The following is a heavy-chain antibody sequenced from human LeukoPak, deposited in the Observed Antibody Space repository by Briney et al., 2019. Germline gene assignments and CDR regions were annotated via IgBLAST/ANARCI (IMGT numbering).Heavy chain of an antibody. D-gene: IGHD2-15*01. Sequence: PSETLSLTCTVSGGSINNYYWSWIRQPAGKGLEWIGVIYTGGSPNYTPSLKGRFTISIDTSKNTLYLQLNSLTAAATAVYSCARGRYCSADSCSGGDAFDIWRQETMVGDCS. CDR2: IYTGGSP. J-gene: IGHJ3*02. V-gene: IGHV4-4*07. CDR3: ARGRYCSADSCSGGDAFDI. CDR1: GGSINNYY.